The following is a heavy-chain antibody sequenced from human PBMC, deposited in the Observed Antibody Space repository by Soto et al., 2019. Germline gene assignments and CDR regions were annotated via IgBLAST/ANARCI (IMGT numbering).Heavy chain of an antibody. J-gene: IGHJ4*02. V-gene: IGHV3-23*01. CDR2: INPSGANT. CDR3: AKCGSHCYSED. Sequence: EVQLLESGGGLVQPGGSLRLSCAVSGFTFSSFAMTWVRQVPGKGLAWVSAINPSGANTYYADSVRGRFTISRDNSKNTLYLQMNSLRADDTAVYYCAKCGSHCYSEDWGQGILVTVSS. CDR1: GFTFSSFA. D-gene: IGHD1-26*01.